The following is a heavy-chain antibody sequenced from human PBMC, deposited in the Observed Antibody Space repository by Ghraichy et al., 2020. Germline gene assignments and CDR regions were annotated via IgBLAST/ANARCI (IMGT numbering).Heavy chain of an antibody. J-gene: IGHJ4*02. Sequence: SKTLSLTCTVSGGSISSSSYYWGWIRQPPGKGLEWIGSIYYSGSTYYNPSLKSRVTISVDTSKNQFSLKLSSVTAADTAVYYCARVLRFLEWLDYYFDYWGQGTLVTVSS. V-gene: IGHV4-39*01. CDR1: GGSISSSSYY. CDR2: IYYSGST. CDR3: ARVLRFLEWLDYYFDY. D-gene: IGHD3-3*01.